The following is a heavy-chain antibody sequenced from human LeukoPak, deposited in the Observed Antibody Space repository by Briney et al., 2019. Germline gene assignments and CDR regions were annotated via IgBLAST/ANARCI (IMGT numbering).Heavy chain of an antibody. Sequence: SETLSLTCTVSGGSISSGSYYWSWIRQPPGKGLEWIGEINHSGSTNYNPSLKSRVTISVDTSKNQFSLKLSSVTAADTAVYYCARRFSRITIFGVVIGDAFDIWGQGTMVTVSS. V-gene: IGHV4-39*01. J-gene: IGHJ3*02. D-gene: IGHD3-3*01. CDR1: GGSISSGSYY. CDR2: INHSGST. CDR3: ARRFSRITIFGVVIGDAFDI.